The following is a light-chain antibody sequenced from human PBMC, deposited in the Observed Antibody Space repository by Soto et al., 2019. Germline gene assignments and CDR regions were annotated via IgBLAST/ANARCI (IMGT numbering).Light chain of an antibody. CDR3: SSYTSSSTPYV. V-gene: IGLV2-14*01. J-gene: IGLJ1*01. CDR1: SSDVGGYNY. CDR2: EVS. Sequence: QSALAQPASVSGSPGKSITISCTGPSSDVGGYNYVSCYQQHPGKAPKLMIYEVSNRPSGVSNRFSGSKSGNTASLTISGLQAEDEADYYCSSYTSSSTPYVFGTGTKSPS.